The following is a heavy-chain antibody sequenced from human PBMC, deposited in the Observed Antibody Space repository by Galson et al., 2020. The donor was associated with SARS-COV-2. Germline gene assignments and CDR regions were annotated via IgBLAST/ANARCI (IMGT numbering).Heavy chain of an antibody. D-gene: IGHD5-18*01. CDR1: GFTFSSYS. Sequence: GESLKISCAASGFTFSSYSMNWVRQAPGKGLEGVASISSRSSYINYAESVKGRFTIPRDNAKNSLYLQMNSLRAEDTAVYYCARDLGDTAVTYPYYCYYYGMEVWGQGTTVTVSS. J-gene: IGHJ6*02. CDR3: ARDLGDTAVTYPYYCYYYGMEV. V-gene: IGHV3-21*01. CDR2: ISSRSSYI.